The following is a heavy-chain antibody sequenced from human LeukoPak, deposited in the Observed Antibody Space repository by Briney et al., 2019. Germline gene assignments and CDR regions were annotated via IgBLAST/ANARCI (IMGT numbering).Heavy chain of an antibody. CDR3: ASDWFYGSGSL. D-gene: IGHD3-10*01. V-gene: IGHV3-74*01. J-gene: IGHJ4*02. CDR1: GFTVSFDS. Sequence: GGSLRLSCATSGFTVSFDSMHWVRQAPGKGLVWVSRINNDGRSTSYAGSVKGRFTISRDNAKNTLYLQMSSLRPEDTAVYYCASDWFYGSGSLWGQGTLVTVSS. CDR2: INNDGRST.